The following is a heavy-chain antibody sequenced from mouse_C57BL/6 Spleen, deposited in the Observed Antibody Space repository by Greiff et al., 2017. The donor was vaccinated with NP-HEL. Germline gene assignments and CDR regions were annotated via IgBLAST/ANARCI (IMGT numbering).Heavy chain of an antibody. Sequence: EVQLVESGPGLVKPSQSLSLTCSVTGYSITSGYYWNWIRQFPGNKLEWMGYISYDGSNNYNPSLKNRISITRDTSKNQFFLKLNSVTTEDTATYYCARDGAMDDWGQGTSVTVSS. CDR1: GYSITSGYY. J-gene: IGHJ4*01. CDR2: ISYDGSN. CDR3: ARDGAMDD. V-gene: IGHV3-6*01.